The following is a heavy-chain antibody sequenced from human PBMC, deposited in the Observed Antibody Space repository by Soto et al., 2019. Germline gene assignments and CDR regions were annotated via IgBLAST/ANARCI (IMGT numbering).Heavy chain of an antibody. Sequence: QVQLVQSGVEVKKPGASVKVSCEASGYTFITYGISWVRQAPGQGLEGMGWLSVYNANTNYAQKLQGRVTMTTDTSTRKSYMELMNLSSYDIAVHYCNSDSGASYNYYATDVWGQGTTV. CDR1: GYTFITYG. J-gene: IGHJ6*02. V-gene: IGHV1-18*03. CDR2: LSVYNANT. CDR3: NSDSGASYNYYATDV. D-gene: IGHD6-25*01.